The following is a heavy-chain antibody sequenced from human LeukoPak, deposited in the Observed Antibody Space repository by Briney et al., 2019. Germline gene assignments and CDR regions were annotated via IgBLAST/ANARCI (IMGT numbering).Heavy chain of an antibody. Sequence: SETLSLTCTVSGGPISTYYWTWIRQRPGKGLEWIGYVYNNVGTSYNPSLMSRVSMSLDTSKNQFSLKLSSVTAADTAVYYCARDLSVGGYYSGFDSWGQGTLVTVSS. D-gene: IGHD3-22*01. J-gene: IGHJ4*02. CDR2: VYNNVGT. V-gene: IGHV4-59*12. CDR1: GGPISTYY. CDR3: ARDLSVGGYYSGFDS.